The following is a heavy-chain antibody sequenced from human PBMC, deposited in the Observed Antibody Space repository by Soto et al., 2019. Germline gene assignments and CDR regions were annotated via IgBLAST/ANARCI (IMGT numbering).Heavy chain of an antibody. V-gene: IGHV3-11*01. CDR3: AREGPSSVLVRGQFDP. J-gene: IGHJ5*02. Sequence: PGGSLRLSCAASGFTFSYYYMSWIRQAPGKGLEWVSYISSSGSTIYYADSVKGRFTISRDNAKNSLYLQMNSLRAEDTAVYYCAREGPSSVLVRGQFDPWGQGTPVTVSS. D-gene: IGHD3-10*01. CDR2: ISSSGSTI. CDR1: GFTFSYYY.